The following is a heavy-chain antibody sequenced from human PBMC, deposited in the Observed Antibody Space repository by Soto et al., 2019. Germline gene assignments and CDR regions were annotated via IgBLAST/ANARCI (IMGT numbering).Heavy chain of an antibody. Sequence: PSETLSLTCTVSGGSISSSSYYWGWIRQPPGKGLEWIGSIYYSGSTYYNPSLKSRVTISVDTSKNQLSLKLSSVTAADTAVYYCARHRHKYYYDSSGYSPFDYWGQGTLVTVSS. CDR1: GGSISSSSYY. J-gene: IGHJ4*02. D-gene: IGHD3-22*01. CDR3: ARHRHKYYYDSSGYSPFDY. CDR2: IYYSGST. V-gene: IGHV4-39*01.